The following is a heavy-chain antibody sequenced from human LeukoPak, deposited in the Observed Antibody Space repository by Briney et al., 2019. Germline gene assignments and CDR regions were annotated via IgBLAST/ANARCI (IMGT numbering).Heavy chain of an antibody. CDR3: ASAIGSIWYEFDY. J-gene: IGHJ4*02. Sequence: GGSLRLSCAASGFTVNNNYMSWVRQAPGRGLEWVSVIYSGGYTYYAGSVKGRYTISRDNSKNTLYLQMNSLRAEDTAVYYCASAIGSIWYEFDYWGQGTLVTVSS. V-gene: IGHV3-53*01. D-gene: IGHD6-13*01. CDR1: GFTVNNNY. CDR2: IYSGGYT.